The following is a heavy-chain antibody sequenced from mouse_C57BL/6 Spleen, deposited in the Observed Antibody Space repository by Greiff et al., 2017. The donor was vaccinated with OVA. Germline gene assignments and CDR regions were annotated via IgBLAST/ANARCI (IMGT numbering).Heavy chain of an antibody. D-gene: IGHD2-4*01. CDR2: IHPNSGST. V-gene: IGHV1-64*01. Sequence: VQLQQSGAELVKPGASVKLSCKASGYTFTRYWMHWVKQRPGQGLEWIGMIHPNSGSTNYKEKFKSKATLTVDKSSRTAYMQLSSLTSEDSAVYYCARMNLDYDGAWFAYWGQGTLVTVSA. CDR3: ARMNLDYDGAWFAY. CDR1: GYTFTRYW. J-gene: IGHJ3*01.